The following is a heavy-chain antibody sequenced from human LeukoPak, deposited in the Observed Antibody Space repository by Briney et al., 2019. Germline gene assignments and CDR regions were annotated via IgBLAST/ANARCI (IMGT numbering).Heavy chain of an antibody. CDR3: ARDGVFLNLGVCDY. CDR2: ITSSSSYI. D-gene: IGHD3-16*01. Sequence: PVGSLRLSCAASGFTFSSYAMNWVRQAPGKGLEWVSSITSSSSYIYYADSVKGRFTISRDNAKNSMYLHMNSLRAEDTAVYYCARDGVFLNLGVCDYWGQGTLVTVS. J-gene: IGHJ4*02. V-gene: IGHV3-21*01. CDR1: GFTFSSYA.